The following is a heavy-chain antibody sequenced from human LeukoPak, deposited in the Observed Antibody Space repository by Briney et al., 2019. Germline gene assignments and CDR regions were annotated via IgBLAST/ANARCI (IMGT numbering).Heavy chain of an antibody. Sequence: GGSLRLSCAASGFTLSSYSMNWVRQAPGEGLEWVSSISSAGNYVYYADSVKGRFTISRDNAKSSLFLQMDSLRGEDTAVYYCARWVNSGSYKLFYGVDVWGQGTTVTVS. D-gene: IGHD1-26*01. V-gene: IGHV3-21*01. CDR3: ARWVNSGSYKLFYGVDV. J-gene: IGHJ6*02. CDR2: ISSAGNYV. CDR1: GFTLSSYS.